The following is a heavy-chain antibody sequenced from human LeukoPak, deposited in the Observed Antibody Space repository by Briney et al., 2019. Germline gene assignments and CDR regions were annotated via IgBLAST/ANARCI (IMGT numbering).Heavy chain of an antibody. CDR3: ARGGMTIFGVVIGRAFDY. V-gene: IGHV4-34*01. J-gene: IGHJ4*02. D-gene: IGHD3-3*01. CDR2: INLSGST. CDR1: GGSFSGYY. Sequence: PSETLSLTCAVYGGSFSGYYWSWICQPPGKGLEWIGEINLSGSTNYNPSLKSRVTISVDTSKNQFSLKLSSVTAADTAVYYCARGGMTIFGVVIGRAFDYWGQGTLVTVSS.